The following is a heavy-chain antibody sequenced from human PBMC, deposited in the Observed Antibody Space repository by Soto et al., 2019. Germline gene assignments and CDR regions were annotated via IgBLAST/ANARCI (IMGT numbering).Heavy chain of an antibody. CDR2: ISSSSSTI. CDR3: ARAILWFGELDWFDP. D-gene: IGHD3-10*01. V-gene: IGHV3-48*01. Sequence: GGSLRLSCAASGFTFSSYSMNWVRQAPGKGLEWVSYISSSSSTIYYADSVKGRFTISRDNAKNSLYLQMNSLRAEDTAVYYCARAILWFGELDWFDPWGQGTLVTVSS. J-gene: IGHJ5*02. CDR1: GFTFSSYS.